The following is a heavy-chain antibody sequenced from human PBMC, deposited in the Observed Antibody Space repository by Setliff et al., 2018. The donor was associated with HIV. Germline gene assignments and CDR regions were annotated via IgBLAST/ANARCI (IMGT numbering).Heavy chain of an antibody. CDR3: ARGWSEETTMFQVESFQQ. J-gene: IGHJ1*01. V-gene: IGHV1-69*10. CDR1: GGTFSSHG. Sequence: SVKVSCKSSGGTFSSHGISWVRQAPGQGLEWMGGIIPVPNIANYAQKFQGRVTLTADKSTDTVYMELRSLRSDDTAAYYCARGWSEETTMFQVESFQQWGQGTLVTVSS. D-gene: IGHD3-10*02. CDR2: IIPVPNIA.